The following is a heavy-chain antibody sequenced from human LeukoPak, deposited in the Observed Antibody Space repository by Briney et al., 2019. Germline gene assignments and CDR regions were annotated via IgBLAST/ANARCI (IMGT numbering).Heavy chain of an antibody. Sequence: GGSLRLSCAVSGITLSDYGMSRVRQAPGKGLEWVAGMSDSVGRTNYADSVKGRFTISRDNPKNTLYLQMNSLRAEDTAVYFCAKRGVVIRVILVGFHKEAYYFDSWGQGALVTVSS. J-gene: IGHJ4*02. V-gene: IGHV3-23*01. CDR2: MSDSVGRT. CDR1: GITLSDYG. D-gene: IGHD3-22*01. CDR3: AKRGVVIRVILVGFHKEAYYFDS.